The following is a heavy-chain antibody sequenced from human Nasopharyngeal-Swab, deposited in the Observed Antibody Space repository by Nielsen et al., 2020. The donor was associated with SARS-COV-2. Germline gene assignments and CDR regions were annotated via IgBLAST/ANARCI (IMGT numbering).Heavy chain of an antibody. Sequence: GGSLRLSCAASGFTFSSYAMHWVRQAPGKGLEWVAVISFDGSTKYYADSVKGRFTISRDYSKNTLYLQMNSLRAEDTAVYYCARGNNWNGNWGEDAFDIWGQGTMVTVSS. D-gene: IGHD1-20*01. CDR2: ISFDGSTK. CDR1: GFTFSSYA. J-gene: IGHJ3*02. V-gene: IGHV3-30-3*01. CDR3: ARGNNWNGNWGEDAFDI.